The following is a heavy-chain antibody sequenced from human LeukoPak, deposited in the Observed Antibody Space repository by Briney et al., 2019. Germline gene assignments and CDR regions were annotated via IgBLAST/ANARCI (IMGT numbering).Heavy chain of an antibody. V-gene: IGHV3-30*18. J-gene: IGHJ6*03. CDR1: GFTFSSYG. CDR3: AKALGLYDYYYYMDV. Sequence: PGGSLRLSCAASGFTFSSYGMHWVRQAPGKGLEWVAVISYDGSNKYYADSVKGRFTISRDNSKNTLYLQMNSLRAEDTAVYYCAKALGLYDYYYYMDVWGKGTTVTVSS. CDR2: ISYDGSNK. D-gene: IGHD3-16*01.